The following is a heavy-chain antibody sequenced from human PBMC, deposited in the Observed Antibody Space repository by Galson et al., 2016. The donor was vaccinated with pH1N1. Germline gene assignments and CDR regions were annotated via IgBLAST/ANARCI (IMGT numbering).Heavy chain of an antibody. J-gene: IGHJ2*01. CDR3: ATEYRGSYYVPRYFDL. V-gene: IGHV1-24*01. D-gene: IGHD1-26*01. CDR2: FDPEDDKP. CDR1: GYTLSELA. Sequence: CKVSGYTLSELAIHWVRQTPGKGLEWMGGFDPEDDKPFYAQTFEGRVTMTQDTSTDTAYMQLSSLTSDDAAVYYCATEYRGSYYVPRYFDLWGLGTLVSVSS.